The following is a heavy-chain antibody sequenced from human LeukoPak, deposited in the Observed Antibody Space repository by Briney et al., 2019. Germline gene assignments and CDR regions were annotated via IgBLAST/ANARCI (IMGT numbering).Heavy chain of an antibody. Sequence: ASVKVSCKASRYTFTSNDINWVRQATGQGLEWMGWMNPNSGNTAYAQKFQGRVTITRNTAISTAYMELSSLRSEDTAVYYCARPKSKYDSSGYYPLDYWGQGTLVTVPS. V-gene: IGHV1-8*01. D-gene: IGHD3-22*01. CDR1: RYTFTSND. J-gene: IGHJ4*02. CDR3: ARPKSKYDSSGYYPLDY. CDR2: MNPNSGNT.